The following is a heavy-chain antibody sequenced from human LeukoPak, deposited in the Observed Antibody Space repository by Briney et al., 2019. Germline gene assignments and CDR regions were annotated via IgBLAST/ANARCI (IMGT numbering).Heavy chain of an antibody. J-gene: IGHJ4*02. CDR2: ISAYNGNT. D-gene: IGHD3-10*01. Sequence: ASVKVSCKASGYTFTSYGISWVRQAPGQGLEWMGWISAYNGNTNYVQKLQGRVTMTTDTSTSTAYMELRSLRSDDTAVYYCAASGVTMVRGNIKGFDYWGQGTLVTVSS. CDR3: AASGVTMVRGNIKGFDY. CDR1: GYTFTSYG. V-gene: IGHV1-18*01.